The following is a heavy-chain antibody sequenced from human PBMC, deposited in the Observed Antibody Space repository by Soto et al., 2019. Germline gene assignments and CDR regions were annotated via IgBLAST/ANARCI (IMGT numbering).Heavy chain of an antibody. CDR1: GDSVSSNSAA. Sequence: PSQTLSLTCAISGDSVSSNSAAWNWIRQSPSRGLEWLGRTYYRSKWYNDYAVSVKSRITINPDTSKNQFSLQLNSVTPEDTAVYYCARDLPDSAPYYYYGMDVRGQGTTVTVSS. CDR3: ARDLPDSAPYYYYGMDV. V-gene: IGHV6-1*01. CDR2: TYYRSKWYN. J-gene: IGHJ6*02. D-gene: IGHD2-21*01.